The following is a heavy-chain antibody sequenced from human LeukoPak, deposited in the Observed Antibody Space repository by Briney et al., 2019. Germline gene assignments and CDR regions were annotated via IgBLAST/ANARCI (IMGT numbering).Heavy chain of an antibody. V-gene: IGHV4-59*01. CDR3: AGEYSYGSTYYYMDV. D-gene: IGHD5-18*01. J-gene: IGHJ6*03. CDR1: GGSISSYY. CDR2: IYYSGST. Sequence: SETLSLTCTVSGGSISSYYWGWIRQPPGKGLEWIGYIYYSGSTNYNPSLKSRVTISVDTSKNQFSLKLSSVTAADTAVYYCAGEYSYGSTYYYMDVWGKGTTVTISS.